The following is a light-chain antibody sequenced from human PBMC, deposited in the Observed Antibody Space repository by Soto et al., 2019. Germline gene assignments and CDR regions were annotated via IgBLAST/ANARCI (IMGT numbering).Light chain of an antibody. V-gene: IGKV2-30*01. Sequence: DVVMTQSPPSLPATLGQPASISCRSSQSLVYSDGNTYSNWFQQSPGQSPRRLIYKVSNRDSVAPDRVGGSGSAADFPLNSSRLEADDVGVYYCMHGRHSPTFGPGTKVDIK. CDR2: KVS. CDR3: MHGRHSPT. CDR1: QSLVYSDGNTY. J-gene: IGKJ3*01.